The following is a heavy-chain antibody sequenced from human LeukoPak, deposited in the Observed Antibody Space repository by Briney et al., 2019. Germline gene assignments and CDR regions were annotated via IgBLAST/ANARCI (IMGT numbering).Heavy chain of an antibody. D-gene: IGHD2-15*01. J-gene: IGHJ4*02. CDR1: GYTFTSYG. V-gene: IGHV1-18*01. CDR2: ISAYNGNT. Sequence: ASVKVSCKASGYTFTSYGISWVRRAPGQGLEWMGWISAYNGNTNYAQKLQGRVTMTTDTSTSTAYMELRSLRSDDTAVYYCARVFWSGGSIRRDYWGQGTLVTVSS. CDR3: ARVFWSGGSIRRDY.